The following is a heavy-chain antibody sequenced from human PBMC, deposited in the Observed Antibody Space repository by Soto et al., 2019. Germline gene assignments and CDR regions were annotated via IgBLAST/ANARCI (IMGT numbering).Heavy chain of an antibody. Sequence: GGSVKVSCKAAGGTFSSYAISWWLQAPGQGLEGMGGIIPIFGTANYAQKFQGRVTITADESTSTAYKVLSSLISEDTTVEYCAGGCQWLVRDDYHAGIAFWGQGTSVTVSS. D-gene: IGHD3-22*01. CDR1: GGTFSSYA. V-gene: IGHV1-69*13. CDR3: AGGCQWLVRDDYHAGIAF. CDR2: IIPIFGTA. J-gene: IGHJ5*01.